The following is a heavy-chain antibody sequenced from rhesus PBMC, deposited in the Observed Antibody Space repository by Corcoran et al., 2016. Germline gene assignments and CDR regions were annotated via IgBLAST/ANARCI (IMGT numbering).Heavy chain of an antibody. CDR2: IGGSSGST. V-gene: IGHV4-127*01. Sequence: QVQLQESGPGLVKPSETLSLSCDVSGYSISSAYGWNWIRQPHGKGLEWIGYIGGSSGSTDYNASLKSRVTISKDTSKNQFSLTLSSVTAADTAVYHCARVNTYHAFDFWGQGLRVTVAS. J-gene: IGHJ3*01. D-gene: IGHD2-15*01. CDR1: GYSISSAYG. CDR3: ARVNTYHAFDF.